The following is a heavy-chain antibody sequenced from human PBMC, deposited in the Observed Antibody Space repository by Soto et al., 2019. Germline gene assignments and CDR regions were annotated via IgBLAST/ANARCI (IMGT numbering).Heavy chain of an antibody. Sequence: PGGSLRLSCAASGFTFSSYGMHWVRQAPGKGLEWVAVISSDGSNKYYADSVKGRFTFSKDNSRNTMYLEMNSLRAEDTAVYYCVRRGLSGSLYSFDYWGQGALVTVSS. V-gene: IGHV3-30*03. D-gene: IGHD6-19*01. CDR2: ISSDGSNK. J-gene: IGHJ4*02. CDR3: VRRGLSGSLYSFDY. CDR1: GFTFSSYG.